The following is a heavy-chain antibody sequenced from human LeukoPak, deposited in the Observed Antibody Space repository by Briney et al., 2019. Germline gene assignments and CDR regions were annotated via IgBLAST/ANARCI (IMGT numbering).Heavy chain of an antibody. V-gene: IGHV4-38-2*01. Sequence: PSESLSLTCAVSGYSISSGCYGGCIRQPPGKGLGWIGSIYDSGSTYYTPSLKSRVTISVDTSKNQSSLKLSSVTAADTAVYYCARLLTILGVAPHLGAFDIWGQGTMVTVTS. CDR2: IYDSGST. D-gene: IGHD3-3*01. CDR1: GYSISSGCY. CDR3: ARLLTILGVAPHLGAFDI. J-gene: IGHJ3*02.